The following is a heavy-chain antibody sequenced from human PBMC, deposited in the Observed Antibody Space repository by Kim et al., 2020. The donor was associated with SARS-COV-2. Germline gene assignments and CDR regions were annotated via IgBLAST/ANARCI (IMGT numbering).Heavy chain of an antibody. CDR3: ARRGVVAATNYYYYGMDV. J-gene: IGHJ6*02. CDR1: GGSISSYY. V-gene: IGHV4-59*08. Sequence: SETLSLTCTVSGGSISSYYWSWIRQPPGKGLEWIGYIYYSGSTNYNPSLKSRVTISVDTSKNQFSLKLSSVTAADTAVYYCARRGVVAATNYYYYGMDVWGQGTTVTVSS. CDR2: IYYSGST. D-gene: IGHD2-15*01.